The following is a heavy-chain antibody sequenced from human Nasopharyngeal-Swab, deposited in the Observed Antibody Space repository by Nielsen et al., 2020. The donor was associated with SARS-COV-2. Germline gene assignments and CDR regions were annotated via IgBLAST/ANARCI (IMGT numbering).Heavy chain of an antibody. J-gene: IGHJ6*02. Sequence: GESLKISCAASGFTFSTYAMHWVRQAPGKGLEWVSSISSSSSDIYYADSVKGRFTISRDSAKNSLYLQMNNLRAEDTAVYYCARGYCSSGSCYAKHYGMDVWGQGTMVTVPS. V-gene: IGHV3-21*01. CDR1: GFTFSTYA. CDR2: ISSSSSDI. D-gene: IGHD2-15*01. CDR3: ARGYCSSGSCYAKHYGMDV.